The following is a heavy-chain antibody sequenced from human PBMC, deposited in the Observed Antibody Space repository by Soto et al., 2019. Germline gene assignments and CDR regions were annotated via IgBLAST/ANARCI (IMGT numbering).Heavy chain of an antibody. CDR3: ARGAHGSGYGVY. J-gene: IGHJ4*02. Sequence: QVQLVQSGTEVQKPGASVKVSCKTSGYTFTTYGIHWVRQAPGQGLEWMGWISGYNGNTNYAQKFQDRVTMTTDTSRSIGYMELRSLTFKDTAVYYCARGAHGSGYGVYWGQGTLVTVSS. D-gene: IGHD3-3*01. CDR1: GYTFTTYG. V-gene: IGHV1-18*01. CDR2: ISGYNGNT.